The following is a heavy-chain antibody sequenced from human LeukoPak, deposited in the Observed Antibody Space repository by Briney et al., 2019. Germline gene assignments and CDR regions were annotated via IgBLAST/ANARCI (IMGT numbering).Heavy chain of an antibody. Sequence: ASVKVSCKTSGYSFTSYGISWVRQAPGHGLEWMGWISVHNGNTHYAQNLQGRVTMTTDTSTSTAYMELRSLRSDDTAVYYCARVRGSYGDTANYWGQGTLVTVSS. D-gene: IGHD4-17*01. CDR1: GYSFTSYG. J-gene: IGHJ4*02. CDR2: ISVHNGNT. V-gene: IGHV1-18*04. CDR3: ARVRGSYGDTANY.